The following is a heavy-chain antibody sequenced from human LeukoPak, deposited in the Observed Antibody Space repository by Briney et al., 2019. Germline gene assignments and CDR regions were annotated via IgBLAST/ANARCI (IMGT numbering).Heavy chain of an antibody. D-gene: IGHD2-2*02. CDR2: IYPGDSDT. Sequence: GGSLKISCKGSGYSFTSYWIGWVRQMPGKGLEWMGIIYPGDSDTRYSPSFQGQVTISADKSISTAYLQWSSLKASDTAMYYCARTPGYCSSTSCYSWFDPWGQGTLVTVSS. V-gene: IGHV5-51*01. CDR3: ARTPGYCSSTSCYSWFDP. J-gene: IGHJ5*02. CDR1: GYSFTSYW.